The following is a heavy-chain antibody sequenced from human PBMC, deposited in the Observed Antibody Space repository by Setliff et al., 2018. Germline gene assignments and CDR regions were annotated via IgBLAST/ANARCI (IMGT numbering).Heavy chain of an antibody. V-gene: IGHV1-18*01. D-gene: IGHD6-13*01. CDR2: ISPYSGKT. CDR3: ARGLIAYASWYPNKHTYYYYMDV. J-gene: IGHJ6*03. CDR1: GYNFITLG. Sequence: ASVKVSCKTSGYNFITLGINWVRQAPGQGLEWVGWISPYSGKTDYAQKFQGRVNMTRDTSTSTVYMELRSLKSEDTATYFCARGLIAYASWYPNKHTYYYYMDVWGKGTTVTVSS.